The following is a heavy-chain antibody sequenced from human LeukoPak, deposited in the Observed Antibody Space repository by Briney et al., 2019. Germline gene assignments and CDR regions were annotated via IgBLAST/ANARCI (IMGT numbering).Heavy chain of an antibody. J-gene: IGHJ4*02. CDR2: ISATDGST. Sequence: GGSLRLSCAASGFTFSTHAMSWVRQAPGKGLEWVSVISATDGSTYYADSVKGRFTISRDNSKNTLYLQMNSLRAEDTAVYYCAKVALWGTTTQYYFDYWGQGTLVTVSS. CDR1: GFTFSTHA. V-gene: IGHV3-23*01. CDR3: AKVALWGTTTQYYFDY. D-gene: IGHD1-1*01.